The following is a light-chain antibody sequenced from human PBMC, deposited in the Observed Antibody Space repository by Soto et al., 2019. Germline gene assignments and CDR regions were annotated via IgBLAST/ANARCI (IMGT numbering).Light chain of an antibody. CDR3: QHYNNWPPWT. J-gene: IGKJ1*01. V-gene: IGKV3-15*01. Sequence: EIVMTQSPATLSVSPGERATLSRRASQSVKSNLAWYQQKPGQAPRLLIYGASTRATGIPARFSGSGSGTEFTLTISSLQSEDFAVYYCQHYNNWPPWTFGQGTEVEIK. CDR2: GAS. CDR1: QSVKSN.